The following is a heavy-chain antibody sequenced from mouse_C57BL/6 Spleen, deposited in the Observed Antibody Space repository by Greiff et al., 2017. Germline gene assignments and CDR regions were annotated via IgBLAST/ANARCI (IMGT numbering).Heavy chain of an antibody. J-gene: IGHJ3*01. CDR1: GFNIKDDY. Sequence: EVKLVESGAELVRPGASVKLSCTASGFNIKDDYMHWVKQRPEQGLEWIGWIDPENGDTEYASKFQGKATITADTSSNTAYLHLSSLTSEDTAVYYCTLQGAGYYGWFAYWGQGTLVTVSA. V-gene: IGHV14-4*01. D-gene: IGHD1-1*01. CDR2: IDPENGDT. CDR3: TLQGAGYYGWFAY.